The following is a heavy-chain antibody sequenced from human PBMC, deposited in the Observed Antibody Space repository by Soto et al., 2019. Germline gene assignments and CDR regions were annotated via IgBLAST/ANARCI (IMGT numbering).Heavy chain of an antibody. D-gene: IGHD6-19*01. Sequence: QVQLVESGGGVVQPGRSLRLSCAASGFSFSSNGMQWVRQAPGKGLEWVAVISYDGSNKYYADSEKDRFTISRDNSKKTLYLQMNSLRADDTAVYYCVAGQYFFDYCGQGTLVTVSS. CDR1: GFSFSSNG. CDR3: VAGQYFFDY. V-gene: IGHV3-30*03. J-gene: IGHJ4*02. CDR2: ISYDGSNK.